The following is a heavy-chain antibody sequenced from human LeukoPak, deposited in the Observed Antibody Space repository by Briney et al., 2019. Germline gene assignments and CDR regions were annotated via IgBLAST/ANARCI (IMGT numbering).Heavy chain of an antibody. D-gene: IGHD1-26*01. Sequence: SETLSLTCTVSGYSISSGYYWGWIRQPPGKGLEWIGSIHHSGSTYYNPSLKSRVTISVDTSKNQLSLKLSSVTAADTAVYYCASYSGSSINWFDPWGQGTLVTVSS. J-gene: IGHJ5*02. V-gene: IGHV4-38-2*02. CDR1: GYSISSGYY. CDR3: ASYSGSSINWFDP. CDR2: IHHSGST.